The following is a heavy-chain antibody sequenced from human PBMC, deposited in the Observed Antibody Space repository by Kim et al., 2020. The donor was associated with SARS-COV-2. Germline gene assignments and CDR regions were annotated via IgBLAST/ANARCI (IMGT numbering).Heavy chain of an antibody. J-gene: IGHJ5*02. CDR3: ARTVLLWFGEQRGWFDP. Sequence: SETLSLTCTVSGGSISSGGYYWSWIRQHPGKGLEWIGYIYYSGSTYYNPSLKSRVTISVDTSKNQFSLKLSSVTAADTAVYYCARTVLLWFGEQRGWFDPWGQGTLVTVSS. CDR2: IYYSGST. CDR1: GGSISSGGYY. D-gene: IGHD3-10*01. V-gene: IGHV4-31*03.